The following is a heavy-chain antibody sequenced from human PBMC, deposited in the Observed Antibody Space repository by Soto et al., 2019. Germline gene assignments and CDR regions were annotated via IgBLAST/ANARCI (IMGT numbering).Heavy chain of an antibody. CDR3: AKRDPRGSGFYYFHY. D-gene: IGHD3-10*01. CDR1: GFTFSSYA. V-gene: IGHV3-23*01. CDR2: ITDSGGGT. J-gene: IGHJ4*02. Sequence: EVQLLESGGGLVQPGGSLRLSCAASGFTFSSYAMSWVRQAPGKGLEWVSSITDSGGGTYYADSVKGRFTISRDNSKNTLYLQMNSLRAEDTAVYYCAKRDPRGSGFYYFHYWCQGTLVTVSS.